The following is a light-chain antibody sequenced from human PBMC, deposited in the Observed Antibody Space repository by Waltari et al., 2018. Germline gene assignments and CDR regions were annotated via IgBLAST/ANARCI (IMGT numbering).Light chain of an antibody. V-gene: IGKV3-11*01. CDR1: QSVSSY. J-gene: IGKJ1*01. CDR3: QQRSNSWT. CDR2: DAS. Sequence: EIVLTQSPATLSLSPGERATLSCRASQSVSSYLAWYQQKPGQAPRLPIYDASNMATGIPARFSGSGSGTDFTLTISSLEPEDFAVYYCQQRSNSWTFGQGTKVEIK.